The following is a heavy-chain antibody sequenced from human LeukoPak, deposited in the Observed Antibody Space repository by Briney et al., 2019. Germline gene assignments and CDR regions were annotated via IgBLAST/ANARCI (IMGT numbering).Heavy chain of an antibody. V-gene: IGHV3-74*01. CDR1: GFTFSTYW. CDR2: INGDGSTT. CDR3: ARVKVVVTATSTDDL. Sequence: GGSLRLSCAASGFTFSTYWMHWVRQAPGKGLVWVSRINGDGSTTSYADPVKGRFTISRDNAKDTLYLQMNSLRAEDTAVYYCARVKVVVTATSTDDLWGRGTLVTVSS. D-gene: IGHD2-21*02. J-gene: IGHJ2*01.